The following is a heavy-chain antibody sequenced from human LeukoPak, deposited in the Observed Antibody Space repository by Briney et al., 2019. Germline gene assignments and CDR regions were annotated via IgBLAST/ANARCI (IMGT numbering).Heavy chain of an antibody. Sequence: INKYYSDSVKGRLTISRDNSKNKLYMQKNSVRGEDTAVYYCAKDYDFWSGYAKYYFDYWGQGTLVTVSS. CDR3: AKDYDFWSGYAKYYFDY. CDR2: INK. J-gene: IGHJ4*02. D-gene: IGHD3-3*01. V-gene: IGHV3-30*02.